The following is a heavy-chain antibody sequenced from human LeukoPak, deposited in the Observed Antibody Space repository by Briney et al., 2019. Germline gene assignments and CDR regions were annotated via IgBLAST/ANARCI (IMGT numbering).Heavy chain of an antibody. CDR2: ISYDGSNK. J-gene: IGHJ4*02. V-gene: IGHV3-30*18. CDR3: AKESSRYGDYQVFDY. CDR1: GFTFSSYG. Sequence: GRSLRLSCAASGFTFSSYGMHWVRQAPGKGLEWVAVISYDGSNKYYADSVKGRFTISRDNSKNTLYLRMNSLRAEDTAVYYCAKESSRYGDYQVFDYWGQGTLVTVSS. D-gene: IGHD4-17*01.